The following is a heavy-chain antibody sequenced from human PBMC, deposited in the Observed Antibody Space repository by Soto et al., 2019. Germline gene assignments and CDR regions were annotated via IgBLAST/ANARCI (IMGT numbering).Heavy chain of an antibody. CDR1: GASFTGHY. Sequence: QVQLQQWGAGLLKPSETLSLTCAVSGASFTGHYWSWIRQPPGKGLVWIGEVHHSGSTSYNPALKGRVTMSVDTSRNHFSLWLASVTAADTVTLFCALGQYFGAITFEGLDVKEPNFDYWDQGTRVTVSS. CDR3: ALGQYFGAITFEGLDVKEPNFDY. CDR2: VHHSGST. V-gene: IGHV4-34*02. J-gene: IGHJ4*02. D-gene: IGHD3-16*02.